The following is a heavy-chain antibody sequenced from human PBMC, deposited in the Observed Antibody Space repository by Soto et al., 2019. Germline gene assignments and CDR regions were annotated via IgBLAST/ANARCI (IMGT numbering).Heavy chain of an antibody. Sequence: EVQLVESGGGLVQPGGSLRLSCAASGFTLSNYWMHWARQAPGKGLVWVSRISSDGSSTNYADSVKGRFTISRDNSKNTLQLQMHSLRAEGTSVYSCARVTYCSSSSCYSYFDSWGQGTLVTVSS. CDR1: GFTLSNYW. V-gene: IGHV3-74*01. CDR2: ISSDGSST. CDR3: ARVTYCSSSSCYSYFDS. J-gene: IGHJ4*02. D-gene: IGHD2-2*01.